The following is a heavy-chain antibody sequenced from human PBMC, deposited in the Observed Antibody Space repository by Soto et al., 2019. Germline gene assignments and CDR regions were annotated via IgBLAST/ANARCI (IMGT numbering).Heavy chain of an antibody. J-gene: IGHJ4*02. CDR1: GGSISSGGYY. CDR2: IYYSGST. D-gene: IGHD4-17*01. V-gene: IGHV4-31*03. Sequence: SETLSLTCTVSGGSISSGGYYWSWIRQHPGKGLEWIGYIYYSGSTYYNPSLKSRVTISVDTSKNQFSLKLSSMTAADTAVYYCATGLTTVTKFSPDYWGQGTLVTVSS. CDR3: ATGLTTVTKFSPDY.